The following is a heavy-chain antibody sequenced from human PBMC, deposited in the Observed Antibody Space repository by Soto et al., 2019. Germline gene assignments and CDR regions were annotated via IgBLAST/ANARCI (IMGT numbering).Heavy chain of an antibody. CDR1: GGSISSGDYY. D-gene: IGHD2-15*01. J-gene: IGHJ6*02. CDR2: IYYSGST. V-gene: IGHV4-30-4*01. CDR3: AIESLIVAVVGDGSDYGMDV. Sequence: SETLSLTCTVSGGSISSGDYYWSWIRQPPGKGLEWIGYIYYSGSTYYNPSLKSRVTISVDTTKNQFSLKLSPGTAADTDVYYCAIESLIVAVVGDGSDYGMDVWGQGTTVTVSS.